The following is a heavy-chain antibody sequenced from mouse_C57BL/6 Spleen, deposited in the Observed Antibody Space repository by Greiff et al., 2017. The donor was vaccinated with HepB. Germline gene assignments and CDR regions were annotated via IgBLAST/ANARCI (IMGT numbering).Heavy chain of an antibody. V-gene: IGHV1-55*01. CDR1: GYTFTSYW. CDR3: ARGDYYGSSFAY. Sequence: QVQLQQPGAELVKPGASVKMSCKASGYTFTSYWITWVKQRPGQGLEWIGVIYPGSGSTNYNEKFKSKATLTVATSSSTAYMQLSSLTSEDSAVSYWARGDYYGSSFAYWGQGTLVTVSA. CDR2: IYPGSGST. D-gene: IGHD1-1*01. J-gene: IGHJ3*01.